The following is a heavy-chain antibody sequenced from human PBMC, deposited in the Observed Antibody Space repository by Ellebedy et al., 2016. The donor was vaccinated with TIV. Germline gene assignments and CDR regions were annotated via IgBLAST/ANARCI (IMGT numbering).Heavy chain of an antibody. V-gene: IGHV4-59*01. CDR2: INYSGST. D-gene: IGHD3-22*01. J-gene: IGHJ4*02. CDR1: GGSISSYY. CDR3: ARNSMMGAYYFDY. Sequence: SETLSLTCTVSGGSISSYYWSWIRQPPGKGLGWIGYINYSGSTHYNPSLKSRVTISVDRSKNQFSLKLSSVTAADTAVYYCARNSMMGAYYFDYWGQGTLVTVSS.